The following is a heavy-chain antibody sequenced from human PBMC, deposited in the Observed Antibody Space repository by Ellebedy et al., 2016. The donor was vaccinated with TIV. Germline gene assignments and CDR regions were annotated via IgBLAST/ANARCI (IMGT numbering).Heavy chain of an antibody. CDR2: INPNSGGT. D-gene: IGHD2-2*02. CDR1: GYTFTGYY. Sequence: ASVKVSXKASGYTFTGYYMHWVRQAPGQGLEWMGWINPNSGGTNYAQKFQGRVTMTRDTSISTAYMELSRLRSDDTAVYYCARDRVSYCSSTSCYTFYNWFDPWGQGTLVTVSS. CDR3: ARDRVSYCSSTSCYTFYNWFDP. V-gene: IGHV1-2*02. J-gene: IGHJ5*02.